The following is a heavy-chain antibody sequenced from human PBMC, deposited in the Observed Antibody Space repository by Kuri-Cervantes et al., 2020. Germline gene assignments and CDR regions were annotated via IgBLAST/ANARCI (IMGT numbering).Heavy chain of an antibody. CDR1: GFTFTNYA. CDR2: ISYGGSNT. CDR3: AKKPIPGGGNYFDP. J-gene: IGHJ5*02. D-gene: IGHD2-2*02. Sequence: GESLKISCAASGFTFTNYAIHWVRQAPGKGLEWVAVISYGGSNTYYADSVKGRFTISRDNSKNTLYLQMNSLRSEDTAIYYCAKKPIPGGGNYFDPWGQGTLVTVSS. V-gene: IGHV3-30-3*02.